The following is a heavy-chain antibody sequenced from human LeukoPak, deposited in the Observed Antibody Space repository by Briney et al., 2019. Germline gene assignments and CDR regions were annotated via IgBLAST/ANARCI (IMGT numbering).Heavy chain of an antibody. CDR3: AKDRSLWFGELQN. CDR1: GFTFSSYA. CDR2: IHGSGGST. Sequence: GGSLRLSCAASGFTFSSYAMRWVGQAPGKGLEWVSGIHGSGGSTYYADSVKGRFTISRDNSKNTVYLEMNSLRAEDTALYYCAKDRSLWFGELQNWGQGTLVTVSS. J-gene: IGHJ4*02. D-gene: IGHD3-10*01. V-gene: IGHV3-23*01.